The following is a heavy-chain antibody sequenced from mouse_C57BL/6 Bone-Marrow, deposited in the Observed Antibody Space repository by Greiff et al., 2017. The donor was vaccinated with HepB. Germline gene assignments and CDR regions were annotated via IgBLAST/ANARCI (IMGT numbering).Heavy chain of an antibody. CDR3: AREDYPWFAY. V-gene: IGHV1-54*01. D-gene: IGHD2-4*01. CDR1: GYAFTNYL. J-gene: IGHJ3*01. Sequence: QVQLKESGAELVRPGTSVKVSCKASGYAFTNYLIEWVKQRPGQGLEWIGVINPGSGGTNYNEKFKGKATLTADKSSSTAYMQLSSLTSEDSAVYFCAREDYPWFAYWGQGTLVTVSA. CDR2: INPGSGGT.